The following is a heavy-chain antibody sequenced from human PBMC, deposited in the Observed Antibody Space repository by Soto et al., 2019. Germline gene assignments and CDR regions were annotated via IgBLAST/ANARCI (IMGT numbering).Heavy chain of an antibody. CDR1: GFTFSSYA. J-gene: IGHJ6*04. V-gene: IGHV3-23*01. CDR3: AKAHYDFWSGYHIYYYYGMDV. Sequence: GSLRLSCAASGFTFSSYAMSWVRQAPGKGLEWVSAISGSGGSTYYADSVKGRFTIPRDNSKNTLYLQMNSLRAEDTAVYYCAKAHYDFWSGYHIYYYYGMDVWGKGTTVTVSS. D-gene: IGHD3-3*01. CDR2: ISGSGGST.